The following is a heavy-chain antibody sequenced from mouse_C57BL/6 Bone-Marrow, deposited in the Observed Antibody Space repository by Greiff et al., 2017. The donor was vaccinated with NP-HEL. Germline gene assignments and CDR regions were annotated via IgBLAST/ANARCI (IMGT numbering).Heavy chain of an antibody. J-gene: IGHJ4*01. CDR2: IDPSDSYT. CDR3: ARDDYDDPYYAMDY. V-gene: IGHV1-69*01. CDR1: GYTFTSYW. D-gene: IGHD2-4*01. Sequence: QVQLQQPGAELVMPGASVKLSCKASGYTFTSYWMHWVKQRPGQGLEWIGEIDPSDSYTNYNQKFKGKSTLTVDKSSSTAYMPLSSLTSEDSAVYYCARDDYDDPYYAMDYWGQGTSVTVSS.